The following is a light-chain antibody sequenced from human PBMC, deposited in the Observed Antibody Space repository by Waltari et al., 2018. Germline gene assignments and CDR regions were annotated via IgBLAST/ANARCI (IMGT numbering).Light chain of an antibody. CDR1: SSDVGGYNF. CDR2: EVN. V-gene: IGLV2-8*01. J-gene: IGLJ1*01. Sequence: QSALTQPPSASGSPGQSVTISCTGTSSDVGGYNFVSWYQHRPGKLPRRIIYEVNTRPAGVPGRFAGSKSGNTDSLTVSGLQAEDEADYYCSAHGGTNSYYVFGTGTTVTVL. CDR3: SAHGGTNSYYV.